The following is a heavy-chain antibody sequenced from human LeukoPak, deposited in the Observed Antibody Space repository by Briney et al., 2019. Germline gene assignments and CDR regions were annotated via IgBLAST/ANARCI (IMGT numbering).Heavy chain of an antibody. CDR2: INPNSGGA. J-gene: IGHJ5*02. CDR1: GYTFIGYY. D-gene: IGHD2-21*02. Sequence: ASVKVSCKASGYTFIGYYMHWVRQAPGQGLEWMGWINPNSGGANYAQKLQGRVTMTRDTSISTACMELSRLRSDDTAVYYCARGHNYCGGDCSPFDPWGQGTLVTVSS. CDR3: ARGHNYCGGDCSPFDP. V-gene: IGHV1-2*02.